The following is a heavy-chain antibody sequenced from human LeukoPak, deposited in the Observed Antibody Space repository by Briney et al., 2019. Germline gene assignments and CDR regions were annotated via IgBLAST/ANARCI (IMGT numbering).Heavy chain of an antibody. V-gene: IGHV3-21*01. CDR3: AREIDSSGYRFDY. D-gene: IGHD3-22*01. J-gene: IGHJ4*02. CDR2: ISSSSSYI. Sequence: GGSLRLSCAASGFTFSSYSMNWVRQAPGKGLEWVSSISSSSSYIYYADSVKGRFTISRDNAKNSLYLQMNSLRAEDTAVYYCAREIDSSGYRFDYWGQGTLVTVSS. CDR1: GFTFSSYS.